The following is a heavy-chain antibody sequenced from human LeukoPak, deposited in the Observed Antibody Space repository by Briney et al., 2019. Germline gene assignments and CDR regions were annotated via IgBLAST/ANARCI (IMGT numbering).Heavy chain of an antibody. J-gene: IGHJ4*02. CDR2: IKQDGSEK. D-gene: IGHD5-12*01. V-gene: IGHV3-7*04. CDR1: GFTFSSYW. Sequence: GESLKISCAASGFTFSSYWMSWVRQAPGKGLEWVANIKQDGSEKYYVDSVKGRFTISRDNAKNSLYLQMNSLRAEDTAVYYCARTRKRGYSGYDWGYYFDYWGQGTLVTVSS. CDR3: ARTRKRGYSGYDWGYYFDY.